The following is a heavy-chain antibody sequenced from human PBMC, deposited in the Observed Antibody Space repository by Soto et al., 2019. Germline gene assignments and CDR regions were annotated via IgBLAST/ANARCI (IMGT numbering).Heavy chain of an antibody. CDR1: GGSFSGYY. V-gene: IGHV4-34*01. CDR2: INHSGST. J-gene: IGHJ6*02. Sequence: SETLSLTCAVYGGSFSGYYWSWIRQPPGKGLEWIGEINHSGSTNYNPSLKSRVTISVDTSKNQFSLKLSSVTAADTAVYYCARVPIAARPWKSGMDVWGQGTTVTVSS. D-gene: IGHD6-6*01. CDR3: ARVPIAARPWKSGMDV.